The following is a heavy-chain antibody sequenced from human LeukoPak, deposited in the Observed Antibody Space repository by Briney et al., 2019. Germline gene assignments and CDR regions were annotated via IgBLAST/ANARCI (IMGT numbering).Heavy chain of an antibody. Sequence: GGSLRLPCAASGFTFSSNSMNWVRQAPGKGLEWVSYISSSGSTIYYADSVKGRFTISRDNAKNSLYLQMNSLRAEDTAVYYCARVAVTTPSWGHTYYYYYMDVWGKGTTVTVSS. CDR3: ARVAVTTPSWGHTYYYYYMDV. V-gene: IGHV3-48*01. J-gene: IGHJ6*03. CDR1: GFTFSSNS. CDR2: ISSSGSTI. D-gene: IGHD4-17*01.